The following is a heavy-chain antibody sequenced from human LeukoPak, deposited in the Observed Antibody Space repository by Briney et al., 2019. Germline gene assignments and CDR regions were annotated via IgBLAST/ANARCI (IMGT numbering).Heavy chain of an antibody. D-gene: IGHD3-22*01. CDR1: GGTFSSYA. J-gene: IGHJ6*02. Sequence: AASVKVSCKASGGTFSSYAISWVRQAPGQGLEWMGGIIPIFGTANYAQKFQGRVTITADESTSTAYMELSSLRSEDTAVYYCARDYDSSGLTVYYYYYGMDVWGQGTTVTVSS. V-gene: IGHV1-69*13. CDR2: IIPIFGTA. CDR3: ARDYDSSGLTVYYYYYGMDV.